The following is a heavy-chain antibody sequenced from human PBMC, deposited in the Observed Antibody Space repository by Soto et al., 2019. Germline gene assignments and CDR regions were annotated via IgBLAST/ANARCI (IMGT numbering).Heavy chain of an antibody. CDR2: ISHSGST. V-gene: IGHV4-31*03. Sequence: RSLTCTVSGGSISSAAYYWSWIHQHPGKGLEWIGYISHSGSTYYNPSLKSRVIISVDTSKNQFSLSLTSVTAADTAVYYCAREYTYGSNFFDCWGQGALVTVSS. CDR1: GGSISSAAYY. D-gene: IGHD2-2*02. CDR3: AREYTYGSNFFDC. J-gene: IGHJ4*02.